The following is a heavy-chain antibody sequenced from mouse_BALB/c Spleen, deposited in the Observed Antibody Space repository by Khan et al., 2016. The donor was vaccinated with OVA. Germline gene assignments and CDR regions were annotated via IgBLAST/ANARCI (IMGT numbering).Heavy chain of an antibody. Sequence: QIQLVQSGPELKKPGETVKISCKASGHTFTKYGMNWVKQAPGKGLKWMGWINTYTGEATYADDFNGRFAFSLETSASTAYLQTNNLKNENTATYCCARPPYFSYVMDNWGQGTSVTVSS. CDR2: INTYTGEA. V-gene: IGHV9-3-1*01. CDR3: ARPPYFSYVMDN. J-gene: IGHJ4*01. CDR1: GHTFTKYG.